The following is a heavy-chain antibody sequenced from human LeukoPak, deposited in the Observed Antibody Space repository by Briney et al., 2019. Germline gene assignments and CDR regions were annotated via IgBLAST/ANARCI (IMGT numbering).Heavy chain of an antibody. CDR1: GGSISYYY. Sequence: SSEALSLTCTVSGGSISYYYWSWIRQSPGKGLEWIGYIYYSGTTNYNPSLKSQVTISVDTSKNQFSLQLRSVTAADTAVYFCAREDPQTTVPEGMDVWGQGPRSPSP. CDR2: IYYSGTT. CDR3: AREDPQTTVPEGMDV. J-gene: IGHJ6*02. D-gene: IGHD4-17*01. V-gene: IGHV4-59*01.